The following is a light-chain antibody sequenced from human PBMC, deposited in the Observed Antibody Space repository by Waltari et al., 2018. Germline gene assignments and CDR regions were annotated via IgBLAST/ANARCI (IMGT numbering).Light chain of an antibody. J-gene: IGKJ5*01. V-gene: IGKV3-11*01. CDR3: QQRSAWPLT. CDR1: QSIGPS. Sequence: EIVLTQSPATLSLSPGETATLSCRASQSIGPSLAWYQQNPGQAPRLLIYDASNRATGIPARFSGSGSGTDFTLTISSLEPEDFAVYYCQQRSAWPLTFGQGTRLEIK. CDR2: DAS.